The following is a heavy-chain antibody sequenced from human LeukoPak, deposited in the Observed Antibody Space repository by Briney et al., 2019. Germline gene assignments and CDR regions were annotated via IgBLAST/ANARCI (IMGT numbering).Heavy chain of an antibody. Sequence: GGSLRLSCTASGFTFGDYAMSWVRQAPGKGLEWVGFIRSKAYGGTTEYAASVKGRFTISRDDSKSIAYLQMNSLKTEDTAVYYCTRCPHDYGDYVVDYWGQGTLVTVSS. J-gene: IGHJ4*02. CDR1: GFTFGDYA. CDR3: TRCPHDYGDYVVDY. D-gene: IGHD4-17*01. CDR2: IRSKAYGGTT. V-gene: IGHV3-49*04.